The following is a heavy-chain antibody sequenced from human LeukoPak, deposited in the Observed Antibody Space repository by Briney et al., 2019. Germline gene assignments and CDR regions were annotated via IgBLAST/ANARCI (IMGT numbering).Heavy chain of an antibody. Sequence: KPGGPLRLSCAASGCTFSSYSMSWVRQAPGKGLEWVSSISSSCSYIYYPDLVKGRSTFSRDNAKNSFNLQMSRTTAEDTTLYYCARDPCTYYDSSGYHDAFDIWGPGTMVSASS. CDR2: ISSSCSYI. CDR1: GCTFSSYS. V-gene: IGHV3-21*01. CDR3: ARDPCTYYDSSGYHDAFDI. D-gene: IGHD3-22*01. J-gene: IGHJ3*02.